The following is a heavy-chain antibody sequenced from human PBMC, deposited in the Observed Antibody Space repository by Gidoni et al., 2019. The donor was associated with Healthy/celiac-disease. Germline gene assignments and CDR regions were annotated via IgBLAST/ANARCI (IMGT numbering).Heavy chain of an antibody. CDR3: ARNYDYVWGSYRPGGWFDP. D-gene: IGHD3-16*02. CDR1: GGSISSGDYY. J-gene: IGHJ5*02. V-gene: IGHV4-30-4*01. CDR2: IYYSGST. Sequence: QVQLQESGPGLVKPSQTLSLTCTVAGGSISSGDYYWSWIRQPPGKGLEWIGYIYYSGSTYYNPSLKSRVTISVDTSKNQFSLKLSSVTAADTAVYYCARNYDYVWGSYRPGGWFDPWGQGTLVTVSS.